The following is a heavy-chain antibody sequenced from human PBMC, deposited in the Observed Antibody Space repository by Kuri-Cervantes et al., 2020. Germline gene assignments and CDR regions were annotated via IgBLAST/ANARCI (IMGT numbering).Heavy chain of an antibody. V-gene: IGHV3-21*04. CDR2: ISSSSSYI. J-gene: IGHJ6*02. CDR1: GFTVSSNY. CDR3: AVREPRYYYGMDV. Sequence: GGSLRLSCAASGFTVSSNYMSWVRQAPGKGLEWVSSISSSSSYIYYADSVKGRFTISRDNSKNTLYLQMNSLRAEDTAVYYCAVREPRYYYGMDVWGQGTTVTVSS.